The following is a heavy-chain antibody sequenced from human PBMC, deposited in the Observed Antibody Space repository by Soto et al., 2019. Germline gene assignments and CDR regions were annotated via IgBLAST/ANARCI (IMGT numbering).Heavy chain of an antibody. V-gene: IGHV3-7*01. CDR1: GFTFISYW. CDR2: IKQDGSEK. CDR3: ARDDAAAVGATDRLYYYYGMDV. D-gene: IGHD1-26*01. Sequence: EVQLVESGGGLVQPGGSLRLSCAASGFTFISYWMSWVRQAPGKGLEWVANIKQDGSEKYYVDSVKGRFTISRDNAKNSLYLQMNSLRAEDPAVYYCARDDAAAVGATDRLYYYYGMDVWGQGTTVTVSS. J-gene: IGHJ6*02.